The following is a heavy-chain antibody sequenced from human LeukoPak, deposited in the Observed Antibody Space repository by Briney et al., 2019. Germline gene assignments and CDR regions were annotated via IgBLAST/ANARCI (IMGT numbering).Heavy chain of an antibody. CDR1: GYSFTSYW. CDR2: IYPGDSDT. V-gene: IGHV5-51*01. D-gene: IGHD6-13*01. CDR3: AVTYSSPSNWFDP. J-gene: IGHJ5*02. Sequence: GESLKISCKGSGYSFTSYWIGWVRQMPGKGLEWMGIIYPGDSDTRYSPSFQGQVTISADKSISTAYLQWSSLKASDTAMYYCAVTYSSPSNWFDPWGQGTLVTVSS.